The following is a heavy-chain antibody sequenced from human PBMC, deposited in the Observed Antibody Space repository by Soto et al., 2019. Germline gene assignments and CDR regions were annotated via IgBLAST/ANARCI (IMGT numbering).Heavy chain of an antibody. Sequence: QITLKESGPTLVKPTQTLTLTCTFSGFSLSTSGVGVGWIRQPPGKALEWLALIYWDDDKRYSPSLKSRLTITKDTSKNQVVLTMTNMDPVDTATYYCAHGSEMATIGIRDFDIWGQGTMVTVSS. CDR2: IYWDDDK. J-gene: IGHJ3*02. V-gene: IGHV2-5*02. CDR3: AHGSEMATIGIRDFDI. CDR1: GFSLSTSGVG. D-gene: IGHD5-12*01.